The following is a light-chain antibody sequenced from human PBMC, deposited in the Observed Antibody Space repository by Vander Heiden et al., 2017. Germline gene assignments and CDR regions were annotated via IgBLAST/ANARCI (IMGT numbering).Light chain of an antibody. Sequence: SYELTQPPSVSVSPGQTARITCSGDALPKQHAYWYQQKPGQAPVLVIYKDSERPSGIPERFSASSSGTTATSPTSGVQAEDEADDYCQSADSSSTYVFGTGTKVTVI. CDR2: KDS. J-gene: IGLJ1*01. V-gene: IGLV3-25*03. CDR3: QSADSSSTYV. CDR1: ALPKQH.